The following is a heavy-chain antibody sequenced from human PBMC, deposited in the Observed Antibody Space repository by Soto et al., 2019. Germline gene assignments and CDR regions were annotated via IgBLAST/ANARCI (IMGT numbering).Heavy chain of an antibody. J-gene: IGHJ6*02. CDR2: IYSGGST. CDR1: GFTVSSNY. V-gene: IGHV3-53*01. CDR3: ARARWIQLWFAYYGMDV. D-gene: IGHD5-18*01. Sequence: XGSLRLSCAASGFTVSSNYMSWVRRAPGKGLEWVSVIYSGGSTYYADSVKGRFTISRDNSKNTLYLQMNSLRAEDTAVYYCARARWIQLWFAYYGMDVWGQGTTVTVSS.